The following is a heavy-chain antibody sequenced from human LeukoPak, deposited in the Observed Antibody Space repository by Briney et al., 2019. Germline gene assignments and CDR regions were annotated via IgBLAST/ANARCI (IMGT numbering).Heavy chain of an antibody. V-gene: IGHV4-31*03. CDR3: ARETNPITMVRGVIRSYFDY. CDR1: GGSISSGGYY. J-gene: IGHJ4*02. D-gene: IGHD3-10*01. CDR2: IYYSGST. Sequence: SETLSLTCTVSGGSISSGGYYWSWLRQHPGKGLEWIGYIYYSGSTYYNPSLKSRVTISVDTSKNQFSLKLSSVTAADTAVYYCARETNPITMVRGVIRSYFDYWGQGTLATVSS.